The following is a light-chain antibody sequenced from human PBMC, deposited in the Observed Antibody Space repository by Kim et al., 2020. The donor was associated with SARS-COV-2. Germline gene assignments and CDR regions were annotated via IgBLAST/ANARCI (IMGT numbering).Light chain of an antibody. J-gene: IGLJ2*01. Sequence: GPSVTISCTGTSRDVGSYNRVSWYQQPPGTAPKLMIYEVSNRPSGVPDRFSGSKSGNTASLTISGLQAEDEADYYCSSYTSSSNVVFGGGTKLTVL. CDR3: SSYTSSSNVV. CDR1: SRDVGSYNR. V-gene: IGLV2-18*02. CDR2: EVS.